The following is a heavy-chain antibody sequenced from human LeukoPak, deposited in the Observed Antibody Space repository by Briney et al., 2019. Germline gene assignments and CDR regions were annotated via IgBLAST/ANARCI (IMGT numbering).Heavy chain of an antibody. J-gene: IGHJ4*02. CDR1: GFTVSSSY. D-gene: IGHD4-17*01. CDR2: IYSGGTT. CDR3: AKRVTVTHPVDY. V-gene: IGHV3-53*01. Sequence: GGSLRLSCTASGFTVSSSYISWVRQAPGKGLEWVSVIYSGGTTYYADSVKGRFTISRDNSKNTVYLQMDSLRAEDTAVYYCAKRVTVTHPVDYWGQGTLVTVSS.